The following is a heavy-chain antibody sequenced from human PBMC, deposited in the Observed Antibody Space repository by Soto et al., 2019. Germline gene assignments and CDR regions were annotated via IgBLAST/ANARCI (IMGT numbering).Heavy chain of an antibody. CDR1: GYTFTSYG. CDR3: ARERLDIVVVPAAGPHYYYGMDV. J-gene: IGHJ6*02. CDR2: ISAYNVNT. Sequence: QVQLVQSGAEVKKPGASVKVSCKASGYTFTSYGISWVRQAPGQGLEWMGWISAYNVNTNYAQKLQGRVTMTTDTSTSTAYMELSSLSSDDTAVYYCARERLDIVVVPAAGPHYYYGMDVWGQGTTVTFSS. D-gene: IGHD2-2*03. V-gene: IGHV1-18*01.